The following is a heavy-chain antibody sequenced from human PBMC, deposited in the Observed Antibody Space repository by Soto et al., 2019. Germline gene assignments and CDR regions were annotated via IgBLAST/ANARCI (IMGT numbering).Heavy chain of an antibody. V-gene: IGHV1-2*02. CDR3: ARRPSGWSDY. CDR2: INPNSGGT. CDR1: GYTFSDYY. Sequence: QVQLVQSGAEVKKPGASVKVSCKASGYTFSDYYMHWVRQAPGQGLEWMGWINPNSGGTNYAQKFQGRVTMTRDTSISTAYMELSSLTPDDTAMFYCARRPSGWSDYWGQGTLVTVTS. D-gene: IGHD6-19*01. J-gene: IGHJ4*02.